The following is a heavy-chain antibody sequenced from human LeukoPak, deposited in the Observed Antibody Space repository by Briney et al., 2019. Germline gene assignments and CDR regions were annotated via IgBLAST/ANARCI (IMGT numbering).Heavy chain of an antibody. Sequence: SGRSLRLSCAASGFTFDDYAMHWVRQAPGKGLEWVSGISWNSDTTGYADSVKGRFTISRDNAKNTLYLQMNSLRAEDTAVYYCARDPDFWSGNYFDNWGQGTLVTVSS. CDR3: ARDPDFWSGNYFDN. V-gene: IGHV3-9*01. CDR2: ISWNSDTT. CDR1: GFTFDDYA. J-gene: IGHJ4*02. D-gene: IGHD3-3*01.